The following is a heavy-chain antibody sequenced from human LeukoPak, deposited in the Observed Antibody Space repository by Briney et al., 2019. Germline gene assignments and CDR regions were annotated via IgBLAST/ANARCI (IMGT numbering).Heavy chain of an antibody. J-gene: IGHJ4*02. CDR1: GFTFSTYW. CDR3: ARAPRYGERLDY. Sequence: PGGSLRLSCAASGFTFSTYWMNWIRHAPGKGLVWVSRIIGDGSSTTYADSVKGRFTISRDNAKNTLYLQMNSLRAEDTAVYYCARAPRYGERLDYWGQGTLVTVSS. D-gene: IGHD4-17*01. V-gene: IGHV3-74*01. CDR2: IIGDGSST.